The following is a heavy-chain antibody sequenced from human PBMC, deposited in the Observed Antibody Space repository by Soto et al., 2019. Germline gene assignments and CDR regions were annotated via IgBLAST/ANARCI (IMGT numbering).Heavy chain of an antibody. CDR2: INHSGST. CDR3: ARGPAYYDILTGYRSNYYYYMDV. J-gene: IGHJ6*03. V-gene: IGHV4-34*01. Sequence: SETLSLTCAVYGGSFSGYYWSWIRQPPGKGLEWIGEINHSGSTNYNPSLKSRVTISVDTSKNQFSLKLSSVTAADTAVYYCARGPAYYDILTGYRSNYYYYMDVWGKGTTVTVS. D-gene: IGHD3-9*01. CDR1: GGSFSGYY.